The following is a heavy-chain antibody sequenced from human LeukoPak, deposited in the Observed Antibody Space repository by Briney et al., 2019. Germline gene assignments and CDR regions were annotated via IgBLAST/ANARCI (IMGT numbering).Heavy chain of an antibody. CDR2: ISYDGSNK. CDR3: DLGSPEFGELLSPHYYYGMDV. V-gene: IGHV3-30*03. D-gene: IGHD3-10*01. Sequence: GGSLRLSCAASGFTFSSYGMHWVRQAPGKGLEWVAVISYDGSNKYYADSVKGRFTISRDNSKNTLYLQMNSLRAEDTAVYYCDLGSPEFGELLSPHYYYGMDVWGKGTTVTVSS. CDR1: GFTFSSYG. J-gene: IGHJ6*04.